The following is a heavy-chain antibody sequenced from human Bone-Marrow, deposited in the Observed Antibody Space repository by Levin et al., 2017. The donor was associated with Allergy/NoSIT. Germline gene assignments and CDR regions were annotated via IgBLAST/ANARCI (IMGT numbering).Heavy chain of an antibody. CDR2: ISTFGNYI. CDR1: GFTFGGNT. Sequence: PGGSLRLSCVVSGFTFGGNTMNWVRQAPGKGLEWVSSISTFGNYIYYGDSVKGRFTLSRDNAKNSVYLQMNSLRVEDTAVYYCARSPHSGNGYYGLDVWGQGTTVTVSS. V-gene: IGHV3-21*01. D-gene: IGHD1-1*01. CDR3: ARSPHSGNGYYGLDV. J-gene: IGHJ6*02.